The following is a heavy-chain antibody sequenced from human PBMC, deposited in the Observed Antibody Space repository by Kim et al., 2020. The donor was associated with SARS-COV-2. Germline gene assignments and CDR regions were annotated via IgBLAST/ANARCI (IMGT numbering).Heavy chain of an antibody. CDR3: ARGRRPKGFYI. V-gene: IGHV4-34*01. J-gene: IGHJ3*02. CDR1: GGSFSGYY. CDR2: INHSGST. Sequence: SETLSLTCAVYGGSFSGYYWSWIRQPPGKGLEWIGEINHSGSTNYNPSLKSRVTISVDTSKNQFSLKLSSVTAADTAVYYCARGRRPKGFYIWGQGTMVTVSS.